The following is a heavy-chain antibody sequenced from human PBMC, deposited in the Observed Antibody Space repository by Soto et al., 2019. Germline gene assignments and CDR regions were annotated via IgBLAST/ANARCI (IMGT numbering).Heavy chain of an antibody. D-gene: IGHD1-7*01. V-gene: IGHV1-69*12. CDR1: GGTFSSYA. J-gene: IGHJ6*02. CDR3: ASRSTGTTGYYYYYGMDV. CDR2: IIPIFGTA. Sequence: QVQLVQSGAEVKKPGSSVKVSCKASGGTFSSYAISWVRQAPGQGLEWMGGIIPIFGTANYAQKFQGRVTITADESTSTAYMVLSSLRSEDTAVYYCASRSTGTTGYYYYYGMDVWGQGTTVTVSS.